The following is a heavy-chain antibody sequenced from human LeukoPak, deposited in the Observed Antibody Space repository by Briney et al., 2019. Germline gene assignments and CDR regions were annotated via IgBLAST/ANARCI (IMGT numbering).Heavy chain of an antibody. J-gene: IGHJ4*02. V-gene: IGHV3-9*01. CDR1: GFTFDDYA. D-gene: IGHD3-10*01. CDR2: ISWNSGSI. CDR3: AKAYYYGSGSYFDY. Sequence: GGSLRLSCAASGFTFDDYAMHWVRQAPGEGLEWVSGISWNSGSIGYADSVKGRFTISRDNAKNSLYLQMNSLRAEDTALYYCAKAYYYGSGSYFDYWGQGTLVTVSS.